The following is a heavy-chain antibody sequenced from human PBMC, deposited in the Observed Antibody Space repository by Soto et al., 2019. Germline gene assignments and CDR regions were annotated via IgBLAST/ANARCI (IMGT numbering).Heavy chain of an antibody. V-gene: IGHV4-39*01. CDR3: ARRTVNIRTFYSGLKTHCFDY. D-gene: IGHD6-19*01. CDR2: IYYSGST. CDR1: GGSIRSSSYY. Sequence: QLQLQESGPGLVKPSETLSLTCAVSGGSIRSSSYYWGWIRQPPGKGLEWIGSIYYSGSTYYTPYLQSRVAISVDTSKNQFSLKLNSVNAADTAVYYCARRTVNIRTFYSGLKTHCFDYWGQGTLVTVSS. J-gene: IGHJ4*02.